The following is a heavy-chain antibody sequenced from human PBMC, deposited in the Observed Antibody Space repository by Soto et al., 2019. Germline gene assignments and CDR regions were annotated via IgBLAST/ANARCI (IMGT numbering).Heavy chain of an antibody. CDR1: GFSLSTTGVG. V-gene: IGHV2-5*02. Sequence: QITLKESGPSLVKPTQTLTLTCTFSGFSLSTTGVGVGWIRQPPGKALEWLALIYWDDDKRYSPSLKSRLTNTKDTSKNQVVLTMTNMDPVDTATYYCAHRPERGAMVNWGQGTLVTVSS. D-gene: IGHD5-18*01. J-gene: IGHJ4*02. CDR3: AHRPERGAMVN. CDR2: IYWDDDK.